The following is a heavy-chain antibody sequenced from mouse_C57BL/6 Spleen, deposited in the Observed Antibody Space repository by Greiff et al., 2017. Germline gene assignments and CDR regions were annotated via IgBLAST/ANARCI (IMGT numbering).Heavy chain of an antibody. CDR1: GYSITSGYY. CDR2: ISYDGSN. J-gene: IGHJ1*03. V-gene: IGHV3-6*01. Sequence: EVQLVESGPGLVKPSQSLSLTCSVTGYSITSGYYWNWIRQFPGNKLEWMGYISYDGSNNYNPSLKNRISITRDTSKNQFFLKLNSVTTEDTATYYCARGYFDGWGTGATVTVSS. CDR3: ARGYFDG.